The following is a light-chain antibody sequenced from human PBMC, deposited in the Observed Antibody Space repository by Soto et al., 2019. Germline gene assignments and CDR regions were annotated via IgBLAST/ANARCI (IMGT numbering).Light chain of an antibody. Sequence: EIVMTQSPATLSVSPGERATLSCRASQSVSSNLAWYQQKPGQAPRLLIYGASTRATGIPVRLSGSRSGKEFTLTISSLQSEDFAVYYCQQYNNWPYTFGQGTKLEIK. CDR3: QQYNNWPYT. CDR1: QSVSSN. V-gene: IGKV3-15*01. J-gene: IGKJ2*01. CDR2: GAS.